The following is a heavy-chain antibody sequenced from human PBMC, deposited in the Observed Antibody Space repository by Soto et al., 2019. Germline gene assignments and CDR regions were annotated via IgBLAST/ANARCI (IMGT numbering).Heavy chain of an antibody. CDR3: AKDTPGYGDRRGAFDI. Sequence: GGSLRLSCAASGFTFSSYAMSWVRQAPGKGLEWVSAISGSGGSTYYADSVKGRFTISRDNSKNTLYLQMNSLRAEDTAVYYRAKDTPGYGDRRGAFDIWGQGTMVTVSS. CDR2: ISGSGGST. D-gene: IGHD4-17*01. V-gene: IGHV3-23*01. J-gene: IGHJ3*02. CDR1: GFTFSSYA.